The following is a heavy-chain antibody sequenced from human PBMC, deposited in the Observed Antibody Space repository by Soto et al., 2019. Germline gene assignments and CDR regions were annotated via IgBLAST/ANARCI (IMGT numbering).Heavy chain of an antibody. CDR1: GGSISSGDYY. CDR2: IYYRGST. CDR3: ARGLRRMGGDSDWFDP. D-gene: IGHD2-21*02. Sequence: SETLSLTCTVSGGSISSGDYYWSWIRQPPGKGLEWIGYIYYRGSTYYNPSLKSRVSISVDASKNQFSLKLSSVTAADTAVYYCARGLRRMGGDSDWFDPWGQGTLVTVSS. J-gene: IGHJ5*02. V-gene: IGHV4-30-4*01.